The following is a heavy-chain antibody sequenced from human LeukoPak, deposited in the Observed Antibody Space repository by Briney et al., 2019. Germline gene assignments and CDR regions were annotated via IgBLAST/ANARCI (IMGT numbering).Heavy chain of an antibody. CDR1: GGSISSYY. CDR2: IYYSGST. CDR3: ARGLISSSWYVHYYGMDV. J-gene: IGHJ6*02. Sequence: SETLSLTCTVSGGSISSYYWSWIRQPPGKGLEGMGYIYYSGSTNYNPSLKSRVTISVDTSKNQFSLKLSSVTAADTAVYYCARGLISSSWYVHYYGMDVWGQGTTVTVSS. D-gene: IGHD6-13*01. V-gene: IGHV4-59*01.